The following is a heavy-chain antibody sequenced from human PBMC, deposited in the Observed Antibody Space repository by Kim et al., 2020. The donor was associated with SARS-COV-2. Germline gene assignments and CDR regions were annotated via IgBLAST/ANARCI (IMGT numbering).Heavy chain of an antibody. J-gene: IGHJ3*02. CDR2: LLYDGTNK. D-gene: IGHD6-19*01. V-gene: IGHV3-30*04. Sequence: GGSLRLSCAASGFTFSTYTVHWVRQAPGKGLEWVAALLYDGTNKYYADSVKGRFTISRDSSKNTLYLQMNDLRPDDTAVYHCAREPGSGSPGGAFDIWGQGTMVTVSS. CDR1: GFTFSTYT. CDR3: AREPGSGSPGGAFDI.